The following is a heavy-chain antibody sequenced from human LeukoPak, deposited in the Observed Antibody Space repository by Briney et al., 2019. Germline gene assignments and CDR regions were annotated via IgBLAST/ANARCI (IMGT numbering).Heavy chain of an antibody. Sequence: ASVKVSCKASGYTYTCYYMHWVRQAPGQGLEWMGWINPNSGGTNYAQKFQGRVTMTRDTSISTAYMELSRLRSDDTAVYYCASFGIAVAGTLGLDYWGQGTLVTVSS. CDR1: GYTYTCYY. J-gene: IGHJ4*02. D-gene: IGHD6-19*01. CDR3: ASFGIAVAGTLGLDY. CDR2: INPNSGGT. V-gene: IGHV1-2*02.